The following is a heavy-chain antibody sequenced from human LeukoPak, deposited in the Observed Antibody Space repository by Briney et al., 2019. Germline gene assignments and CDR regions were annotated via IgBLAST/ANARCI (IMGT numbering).Heavy chain of an antibody. V-gene: IGHV3-74*01. CDR3: AREWPGYSYGY. Sequence: GGSLRLSCAASGFTFSSHWMHWVRQVPGKGLVWVSRISSDGSFTSYADSVKGRFTISRDNAKNTLYLQMNSLRAEDTAVYYCAREWPGYSYGYWGQGTLVTVSS. J-gene: IGHJ4*02. CDR1: GFTFSSHW. D-gene: IGHD5-18*01. CDR2: ISSDGSFT.